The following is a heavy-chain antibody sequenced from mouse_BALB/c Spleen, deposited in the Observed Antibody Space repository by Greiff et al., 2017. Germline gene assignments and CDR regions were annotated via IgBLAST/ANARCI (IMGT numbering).Heavy chain of an antibody. J-gene: IGHJ3*01. CDR1: GFTFSSFG. CDR3: TRDYYGSSPSWFAY. D-gene: IGHD1-1*01. V-gene: IGHV5-17*02. Sequence: EVQVVESGGGLVQPGGSRKLSCAASGFTFSSFGMHWVRQAPEKGLEWVAYISSGSSTIYYADTVKGRFTISRDNAKNTLYLQMSSLKSEDTAMYYCTRDYYGSSPSWFAYWGQGTLVTVSA. CDR2: ISSGSSTI.